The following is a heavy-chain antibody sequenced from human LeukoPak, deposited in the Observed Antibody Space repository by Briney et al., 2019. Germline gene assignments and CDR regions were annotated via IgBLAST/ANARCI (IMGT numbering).Heavy chain of an antibody. CDR2: ASYSGSP. V-gene: IGHV4-39*07. CDR3: AREGSAFDI. J-gene: IGHJ3*02. Sequence: SETLSLTCTVSGDSISSSRYYWGWIRQPPGKGLEWIGSASYSGSPYYNPSLKSRVTTSVDTSKNQFSLTLSSVTAADTAVYYCAREGSAFDIWGQGTMVTVSS. CDR1: GDSISSSRYY.